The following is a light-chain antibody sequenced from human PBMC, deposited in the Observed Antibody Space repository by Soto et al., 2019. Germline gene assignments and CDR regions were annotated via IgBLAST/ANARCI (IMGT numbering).Light chain of an antibody. Sequence: QYVLTQSPSVCAAPGQKVTISCSGSSSNIGNNYVSWYQQLPGTAPKLLIYDNNKRPSGIPDRFSGSKSGTSGTLDITGLQTGDEADYYCATWDGSLPGEVFGGGTKLTVL. CDR1: SSNIGNNY. CDR3: ATWDGSLPGEV. J-gene: IGLJ2*01. V-gene: IGLV1-51*01. CDR2: DNN.